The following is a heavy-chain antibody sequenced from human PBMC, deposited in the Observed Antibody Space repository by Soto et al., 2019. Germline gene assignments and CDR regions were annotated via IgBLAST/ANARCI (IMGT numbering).Heavy chain of an antibody. Sequence: WVRQAPGKGLEWVAVISYDGSNKYYADSVKGRFTISRDNSKNTLYLQMNSLRAEDTAVYYCARVSSGDSSGYSYYYYYGMDVWGQGTTVTVSS. J-gene: IGHJ6*02. D-gene: IGHD3-22*01. V-gene: IGHV3-30-3*01. CDR2: ISYDGSNK. CDR3: ARVSSGDSSGYSYYYYYGMDV.